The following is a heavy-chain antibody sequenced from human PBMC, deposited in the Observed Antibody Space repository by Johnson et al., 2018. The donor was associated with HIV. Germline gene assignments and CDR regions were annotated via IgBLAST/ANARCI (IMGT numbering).Heavy chain of an antibody. CDR1: GFTFSDYY. J-gene: IGHJ3*02. Sequence: QVQLVESGGGLVQPGGSLGLSCAASGFTFSDYYMSWIRQAPGKGLEWVSYISSSGSTIYSADSVKGRFTISRSNAKNSLYLQMNSLRAEDTAVYYCARGRPDDYGGNADGAFDIWGQGTMVTVSS. CDR3: ARGRPDDYGGNADGAFDI. V-gene: IGHV3-11*04. D-gene: IGHD4-23*01. CDR2: ISSSGSTI.